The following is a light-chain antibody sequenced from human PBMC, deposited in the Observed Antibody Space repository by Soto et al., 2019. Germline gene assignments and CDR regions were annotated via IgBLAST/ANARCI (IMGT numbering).Light chain of an antibody. V-gene: IGKV3-15*01. CDR3: KQYGNXPLT. J-gene: IGKJ4*01. CDR1: QSLSDN. Sequence: EIVMTQSPATLAGSPGETVTLSCSSSQSLSDNLSWYQQKPGQAPRLLIFRASTSATGVPARFSGSGYGTDFTLTISRLEPEDFALYYSKQYGNXPLTCGGGTKV. CDR2: RAS.